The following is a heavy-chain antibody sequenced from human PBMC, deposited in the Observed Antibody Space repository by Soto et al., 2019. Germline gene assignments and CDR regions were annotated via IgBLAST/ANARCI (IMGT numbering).Heavy chain of an antibody. CDR1: GFTFSSYW. D-gene: IGHD6-19*01. CDR2: IKQDGSEK. Sequence: GGSLRLSCAASGFTFSSYWMSWVRQAPGKGLEWVANIKQDGSEKYYVDSVKGRFTISRDNAKNSLYLQMNSLRAEDTAVYYCARDSAGLIAVAVTPTDYWGQGTLVTVSS. J-gene: IGHJ4*02. CDR3: ARDSAGLIAVAVTPTDY. V-gene: IGHV3-7*05.